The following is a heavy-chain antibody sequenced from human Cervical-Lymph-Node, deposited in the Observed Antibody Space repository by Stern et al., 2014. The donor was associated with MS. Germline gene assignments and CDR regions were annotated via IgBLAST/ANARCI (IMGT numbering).Heavy chain of an antibody. Sequence: QLVQSGGGLVKPGGSLRLSCAASGFTFSDHYMSWIRQAPGKGLEWVSHISNSGNTIYYADSVKGRFTISRDNAKSSLYLQMHSLTVEDTAVYYCTREGPAAYYYYYGMDVWGQGTTVTVSS. CDR2: ISNSGNTI. V-gene: IGHV3-11*01. J-gene: IGHJ6*02. CDR1: GFTFSDHY. D-gene: IGHD2-2*01. CDR3: TREGPAAYYYYYGMDV.